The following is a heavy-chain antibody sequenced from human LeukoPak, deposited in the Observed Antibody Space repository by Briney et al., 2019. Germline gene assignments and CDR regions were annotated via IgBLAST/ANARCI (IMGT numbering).Heavy chain of an antibody. J-gene: IGHJ4*02. CDR1: GGSISSSGYY. V-gene: IGHV4-39*07. CDR2: IYYSGST. CDR3: ARNGYFAVDY. Sequence: PSETLSLTCTVSGGSISSSGYYWGWIRQPPGKGLEWIGSIYYSGSTYYNPSLKSRVTMSVDKSQNHFSLKVNSVTAADTAVYYCARNGYFAVDYWGQGTLVTVSS. D-gene: IGHD5-24*01.